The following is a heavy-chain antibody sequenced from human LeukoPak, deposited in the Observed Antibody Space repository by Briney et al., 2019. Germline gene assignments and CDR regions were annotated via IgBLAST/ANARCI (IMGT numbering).Heavy chain of an antibody. Sequence: ASVKVSCKASGYTFTSYDINWVRQATGQGLEGMGWMNPNRGNTGYAQKFQGRVTMTRTTSISTAYMELSSLRSEDTAVYYCARYYGSGSYLLHAYYYYMDVWGKGTTVTVSS. CDR2: MNPNRGNT. V-gene: IGHV1-8*01. J-gene: IGHJ6*03. CDR1: GYTFTSYD. D-gene: IGHD3-10*01. CDR3: ARYYGSGSYLLHAYYYYMDV.